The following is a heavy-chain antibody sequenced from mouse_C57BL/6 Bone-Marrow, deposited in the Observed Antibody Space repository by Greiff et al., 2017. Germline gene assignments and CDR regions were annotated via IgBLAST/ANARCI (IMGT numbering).Heavy chain of an antibody. V-gene: IGHV1-55*01. J-gene: IGHJ2*01. D-gene: IGHD6-2*01. CDR3: ARACLFYLDY. CDR1: GYTFTSYW. CDR2: LYPGSGST. Sequence: QVQLQQPGAELVKPGASVKMSCKASGYTFTSYWITWVKPRPGQGLEWIGDLYPGSGSTNYNEKFKSKATLTVDTSSSTAYMQLSSLTSEDSAVYYCARACLFYLDYWGQGTTLTVSS.